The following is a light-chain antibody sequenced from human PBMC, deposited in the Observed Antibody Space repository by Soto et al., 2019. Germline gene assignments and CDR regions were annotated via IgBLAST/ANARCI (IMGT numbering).Light chain of an antibody. Sequence: EIVMTQSPATLSVPPGERATLSCRASQSVSSNLAWYQQKPGQAPRLLIYGASTRATGIPARFSGSGSGTEFTLPISSLQSQDFAVYYCQQYNNWTPITFGQGTRLEIK. V-gene: IGKV3-15*01. CDR1: QSVSSN. J-gene: IGKJ5*01. CDR2: GAS. CDR3: QQYNNWTPIT.